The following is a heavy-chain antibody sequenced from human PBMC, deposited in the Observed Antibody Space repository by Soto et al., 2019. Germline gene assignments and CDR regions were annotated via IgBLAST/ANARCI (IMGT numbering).Heavy chain of an antibody. D-gene: IGHD1-26*01. CDR1: GYTFTDYG. Sequence: ASVNVSCKASGYTFTDYGITGVRQAPGQGLEWMGWISAYTGNTNYAQKVQGRVTMSTETSTSTAYLELRSLRSDDTAVYSCARGPESRSTAYFDYWGQGTQVTVSS. CDR3: ARGPESRSTAYFDY. V-gene: IGHV1-18*01. J-gene: IGHJ4*02. CDR2: ISAYTGNT.